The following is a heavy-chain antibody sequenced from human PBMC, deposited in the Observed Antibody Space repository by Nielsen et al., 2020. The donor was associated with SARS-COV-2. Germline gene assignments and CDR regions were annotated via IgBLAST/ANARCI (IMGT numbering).Heavy chain of an antibody. CDR3: AKDINRENNDSFGVVIIPYGMDV. Sequence: GESLKISCAASGFTFDDYAMHWVRQAPGKGLEWVSLISGDGGSTYYADSVKGRFTISRDNSKNSLYLQMNSLRTEDTALYYCAKDINRENNDSFGVVIIPYGMDVWGQGTTVTVSS. CDR2: ISGDGGST. CDR1: GFTFDDYA. D-gene: IGHD3-3*01. V-gene: IGHV3-43*02. J-gene: IGHJ6*02.